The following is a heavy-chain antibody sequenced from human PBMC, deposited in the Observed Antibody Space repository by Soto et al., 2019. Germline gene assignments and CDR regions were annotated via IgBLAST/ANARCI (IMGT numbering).Heavy chain of an antibody. V-gene: IGHV3-23*01. Sequence: GILRLSCAASGFTFSSYAMRWVRQAPGKGLEWVSAVSGSGGSTYYADSVKGRFTISRDNSKNALYLQMNSLRAEDTAVYYCARRGPGTYFDYWGQGTLVTVSS. J-gene: IGHJ4*02. CDR2: VSGSGGST. CDR3: ARRGPGTYFDY. D-gene: IGHD6-13*01. CDR1: GFTFSSYA.